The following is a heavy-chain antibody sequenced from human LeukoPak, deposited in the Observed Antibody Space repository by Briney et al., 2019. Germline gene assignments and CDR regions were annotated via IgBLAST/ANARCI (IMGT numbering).Heavy chain of an antibody. J-gene: IGHJ4*02. Sequence: PSETLSLTCTVSGYSISNDYYWGWIRQPPGKGLEWIGSIYHSGSTYYNPSLKSRVTISVDTSKNQFSLKLTSVTAADTAVYYCARQTGSGLFILPGGQGTLVTVPS. V-gene: IGHV4-38-2*02. CDR3: ARQTGSGLFILP. CDR1: GYSISNDYY. D-gene: IGHD3/OR15-3a*01. CDR2: IYHSGST.